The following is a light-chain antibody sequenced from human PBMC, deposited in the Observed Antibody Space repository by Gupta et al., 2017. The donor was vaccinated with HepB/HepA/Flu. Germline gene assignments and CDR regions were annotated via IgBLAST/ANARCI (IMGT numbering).Light chain of an antibody. V-gene: IGKV3-15*01. J-gene: IGKJ1*01. CDR3: HHDYFLQT. Sequence: EIVMTQSPGTLSISPGERATLSCRASQSVGSKLAWYQQKPGQPPRLLIYGASTRAIGIPAKFSGSGSGTEFTLTSSSRQSEDFAVYYGHHDYFLQTFGQGTKVEIK. CDR2: GAS. CDR1: QSVGSK.